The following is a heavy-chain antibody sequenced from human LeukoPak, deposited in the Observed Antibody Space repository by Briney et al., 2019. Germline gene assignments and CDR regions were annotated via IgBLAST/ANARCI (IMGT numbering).Heavy chain of an antibody. CDR3: AKERGPFGEVDYFDY. CDR1: GFTFSSYG. CDR2: ISYDGSNK. J-gene: IGHJ4*02. Sequence: GGSLRLSCAASGFTFSSYGMHWVRQAPGKGLEWVAVISYDGSNKYYADSVKGRFTISRDNSKNTLYLQMNSLRAEDTAVYYCAKERGPFGEVDYFDYWGQGTLVTVSS. V-gene: IGHV3-30*18. D-gene: IGHD3-10*01.